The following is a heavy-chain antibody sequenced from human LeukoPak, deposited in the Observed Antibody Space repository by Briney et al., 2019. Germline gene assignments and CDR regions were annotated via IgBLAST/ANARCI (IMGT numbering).Heavy chain of an antibody. CDR1: GFTFSSYT. D-gene: IGHD7-27*01. Sequence: GGSLRLSCTASGFTFSSYTMTWVRQAPGKGLKWVSTITTGDGNTYYADSVKGRFTVSRDDSKNTLYLQMNSLKAEDTAVYYCAKDGGLWVSAHWGDSWGRGTLVTVSS. CDR3: AKDGGLWVSAHWGDS. CDR2: ITTGDGNT. J-gene: IGHJ4*02. V-gene: IGHV3-23*01.